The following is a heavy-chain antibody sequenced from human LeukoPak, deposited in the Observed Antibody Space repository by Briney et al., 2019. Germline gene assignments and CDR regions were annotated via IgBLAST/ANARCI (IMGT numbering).Heavy chain of an antibody. CDR1: GFTLSSYS. CDR2: IGSSSSYI. CDR3: ASFIAAAGEPHYYYGMDV. V-gene: IGHV3-21*01. Sequence: GGSLRLSCAASGFTLSSYSMNWVRQAPGKGLEWVSSIGSSSSYIYYADSVKGRFTISRDNAKNSLYLQMNSLRAEDTAVYYCASFIAAAGEPHYYYGMDVWGQGTTVTVSS. D-gene: IGHD6-13*01. J-gene: IGHJ6*02.